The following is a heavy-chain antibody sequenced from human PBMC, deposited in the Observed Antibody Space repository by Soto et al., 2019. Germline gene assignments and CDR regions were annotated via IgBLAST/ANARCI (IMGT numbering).Heavy chain of an antibody. Sequence: QVHLVESGGGVVQPGTSLRLSCAASGFTFTNYAMHWVRQAPGKGLEWVALISYHGSNKYYADSVEGRFTISRDNSKNTLFLQMNSLRPEDTAVYFCARDVPKYFEYWGQGTLVTVSS. CDR1: GFTFTNYA. CDR2: ISYHGSNK. V-gene: IGHV3-30-3*01. CDR3: ARDVPKYFEY. J-gene: IGHJ4*02.